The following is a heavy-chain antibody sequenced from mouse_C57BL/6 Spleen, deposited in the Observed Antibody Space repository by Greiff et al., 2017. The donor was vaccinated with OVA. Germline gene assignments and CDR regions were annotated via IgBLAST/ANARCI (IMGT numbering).Heavy chain of an antibody. Sequence: EVNVVESGGGLVKPGGSLKLSCAASGFTFSSYAMSWVRQTPEKRLEWVATISDGGSYTYYPDNVKGRFTISRDNAKNNLYLQMSHLKSEDTAMYYCARDGSSYRYFDVWGTGTTVTVSS. V-gene: IGHV5-4*01. D-gene: IGHD1-1*01. J-gene: IGHJ1*03. CDR3: ARDGSSYRYFDV. CDR2: ISDGGSYT. CDR1: GFTFSSYA.